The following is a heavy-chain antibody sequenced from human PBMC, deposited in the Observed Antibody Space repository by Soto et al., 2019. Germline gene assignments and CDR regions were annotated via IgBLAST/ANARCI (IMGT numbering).Heavy chain of an antibody. D-gene: IGHD2-2*01. V-gene: IGHV3-53*01. J-gene: IGHJ6*02. Sequence: GGPLRLSCSASGFTVSSNYMSWVRQAPGKGLEWVSVIYSGGSTYYADSVKGRFTISRDNSKNTLYLQMNSLRAEDTAVYYCAREVVPAAGYYYYGMDVWGQGITVTVSS. CDR2: IYSGGST. CDR3: AREVVPAAGYYYYGMDV. CDR1: GFTVSSNY.